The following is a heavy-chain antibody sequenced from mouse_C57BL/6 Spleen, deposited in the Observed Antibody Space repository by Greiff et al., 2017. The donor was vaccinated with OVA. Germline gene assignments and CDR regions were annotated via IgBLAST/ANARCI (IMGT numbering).Heavy chain of an antibody. CDR3: TRNYGREGFDY. J-gene: IGHJ2*01. Sequence: QVQLQQSGAELVRPGASVTLSCKASGYTFTDYEMHWVKQTPVHGLEWIGAIDPETGGTAYNQKFKGKAIPTADKSSSTAYMELRSLTSEDSAVYYCTRNYGREGFDYWGQGTTLTVSS. CDR1: GYTFTDYE. V-gene: IGHV1-15*01. CDR2: IDPETGGT. D-gene: IGHD1-1*01.